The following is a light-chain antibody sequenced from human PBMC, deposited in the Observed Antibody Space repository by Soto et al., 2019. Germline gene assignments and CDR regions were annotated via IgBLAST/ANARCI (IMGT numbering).Light chain of an antibody. CDR2: DVN. CDR3: CSYTSSNTVL. J-gene: IGLJ2*01. Sequence: QSALTQPASVSGSPGQSITISCTGTSSDVGGYNYVSWYQQHPGKAPKLMIYDVNNRPSGVSNRFSGSKSDNTASLTISGLQAEDEADYYCCSYTSSNTVLFGGGNKHTVL. CDR1: SSDVGGYNY. V-gene: IGLV2-14*01.